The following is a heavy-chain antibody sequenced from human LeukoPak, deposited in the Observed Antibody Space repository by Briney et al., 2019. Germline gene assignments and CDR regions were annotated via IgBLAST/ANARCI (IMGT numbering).Heavy chain of an antibody. J-gene: IGHJ4*02. CDR1: GFTFSSYA. CDR3: AKNSGSTAL. CDR2: IWYDGSSK. V-gene: IGHV3-30*02. Sequence: PGGSLRLSCAASGFTFSSYAMHWVRRALGKGLQRVGVIWYDGSSKYYADPVKGRFTISRDNSKNTLYWQMNSLRAEDTAMYYCAKNSGSTALWGQGTLVTVSS. D-gene: IGHD1-26*01.